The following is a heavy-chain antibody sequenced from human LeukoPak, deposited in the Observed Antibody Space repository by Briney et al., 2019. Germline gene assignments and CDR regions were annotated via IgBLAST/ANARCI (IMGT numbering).Heavy chain of an antibody. CDR3: ARDLGYYDSSGPTYAFDI. CDR2: ISSSSSYI. D-gene: IGHD3-22*01. Sequence: GGSLRLSCAASGFTFSSYSMTWVRQAPGKGLEWVSSISSSSSYIYYADSVKGRFTISRDNAKNSLYLQMNSLRAEDTAVYYCARDLGYYDSSGPTYAFDIWGQGTMVTVSS. V-gene: IGHV3-21*01. CDR1: GFTFSSYS. J-gene: IGHJ3*02.